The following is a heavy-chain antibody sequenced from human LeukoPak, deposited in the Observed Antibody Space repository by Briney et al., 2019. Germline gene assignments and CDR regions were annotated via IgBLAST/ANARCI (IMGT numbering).Heavy chain of an antibody. Sequence: PGGSLRLSCAASGFTFSSYAMSWVRQAPGKGLEWVSAISGSGGSTYYADSVRGRFTISRDNSKNTLYLQMNSLRAEDTAVYYCAKGLFDWLPEYDAFDIWGQGTMVTVSS. V-gene: IGHV3-23*01. CDR1: GFTFSSYA. D-gene: IGHD3-9*01. CDR3: AKGLFDWLPEYDAFDI. CDR2: ISGSGGST. J-gene: IGHJ3*02.